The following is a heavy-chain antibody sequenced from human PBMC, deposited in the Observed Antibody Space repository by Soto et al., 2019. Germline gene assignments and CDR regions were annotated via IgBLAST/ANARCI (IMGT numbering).Heavy chain of an antibody. CDR2: ISGSGGST. D-gene: IGHD2-2*01. CDR1: GFTFSSYA. CDR3: AKDEAEYCSSTSCTKAFDY. J-gene: IGHJ4*02. V-gene: IGHV3-23*01. Sequence: GWSLRLSCAASGFTFSSYAMSWVRQAPGKGLEWVSAISGSGGSTYYADSVKGRFTISRDNSKNTLYLQMNSLRAEDTAVYYCAKDEAEYCSSTSCTKAFDYWGQGTLVTVSS.